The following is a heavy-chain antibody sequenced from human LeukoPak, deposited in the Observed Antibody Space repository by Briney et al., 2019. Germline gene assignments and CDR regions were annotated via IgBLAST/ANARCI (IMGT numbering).Heavy chain of an antibody. V-gene: IGHV1-69*05. D-gene: IGHD1-26*01. J-gene: IGHJ4*02. Sequence: KFQGRVTITTDESTSTAYMELSSLRSEDTAVYYCAREGIVGATQGSLDYWGQGTLVTVSS. CDR3: AREGIVGATQGSLDY.